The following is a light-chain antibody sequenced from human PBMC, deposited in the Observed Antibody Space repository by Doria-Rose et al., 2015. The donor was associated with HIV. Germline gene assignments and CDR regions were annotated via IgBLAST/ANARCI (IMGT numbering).Light chain of an antibody. CDR1: QTVSTY. CDR3: QQTYSSPPWT. J-gene: IGKJ1*01. CDR2: AAS. Sequence: QPPSSLSASIGDRVTITCRASQTVSTYLNWFQQEPGKAPKLLIYAASRLQSGVPSRFSGGGSGTDFTLTISGLQPGDFATYYCQQTYSSPPWTFGQGTKVEMK. V-gene: IGKV1-39*01.